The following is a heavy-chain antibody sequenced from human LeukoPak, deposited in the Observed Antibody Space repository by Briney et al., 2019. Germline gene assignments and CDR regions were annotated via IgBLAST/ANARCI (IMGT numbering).Heavy chain of an antibody. CDR3: ARDSAASIAYGMDV. Sequence: PGGSLRLSCAASGFTFSSYWMSWVRQAPGKGLEWVANMKQDGSEKYYVDSVKGRFTISRDNAKNSLYLQMNSLRAEDTAVYYCARDSAASIAYGMDVWGQGTTVTVSS. CDR2: MKQDGSEK. V-gene: IGHV3-7*01. J-gene: IGHJ6*02. CDR1: GFTFSSYW. D-gene: IGHD2-15*01.